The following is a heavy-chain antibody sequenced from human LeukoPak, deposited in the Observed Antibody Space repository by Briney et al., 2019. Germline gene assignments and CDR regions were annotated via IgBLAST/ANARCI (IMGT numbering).Heavy chain of an antibody. CDR3: ARDPADYGDYVGY. D-gene: IGHD4-17*01. V-gene: IGHV3-30*02. CDR2: IRYDGSNK. CDR1: GFTFSSYG. Sequence: GGSLRLSCPASGFTFSSYGMHWVRQAPGKGLEWVAFIRYDGSNKYYADSVKGRFTISRDNAKNSLYLQMNSLRAEDTAVYYCARDPADYGDYVGYWGQGTLVTVSS. J-gene: IGHJ4*02.